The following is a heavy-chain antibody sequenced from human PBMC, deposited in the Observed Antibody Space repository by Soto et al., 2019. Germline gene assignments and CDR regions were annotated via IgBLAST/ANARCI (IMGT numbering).Heavy chain of an antibody. D-gene: IGHD1-1*01. CDR3: ARGRYGDY. J-gene: IGHJ4*02. Sequence: QVHLVQSGAEVKKPGASVKVSCKGSGYAFTTYGITWVRQAPGQGLEWMGWISAHNGNTNYAQKLPGRVTVTRDTSTSPAYMELRSLRSDDTAVYYCARGRYGDYWGQGALVTVSS. CDR1: GYAFTTYG. CDR2: ISAHNGNT. V-gene: IGHV1-18*01.